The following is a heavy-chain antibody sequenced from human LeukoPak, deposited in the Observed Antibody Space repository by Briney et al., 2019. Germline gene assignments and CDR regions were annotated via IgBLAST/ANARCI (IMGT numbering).Heavy chain of an antibody. D-gene: IGHD5-18*01. V-gene: IGHV3-66*01. Sequence: PGGSLRLSCAASGFTVSSNYMSWVRQAPGKGLEWVSVIYSGGSTYYADSVKGRFTISRDNSKNTLYLQMNSLRAEDTAVYYCARGVYSYDSYYFAYWGQRTLVTVSS. J-gene: IGHJ4*02. CDR1: GFTVSSNY. CDR2: IYSGGST. CDR3: ARGVYSYDSYYFAY.